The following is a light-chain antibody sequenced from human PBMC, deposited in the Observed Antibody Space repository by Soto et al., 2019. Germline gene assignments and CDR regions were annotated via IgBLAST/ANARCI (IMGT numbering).Light chain of an antibody. J-gene: IGKJ1*01. Sequence: EIVLTQSPGILSLSPGEGATLSCRASQSVSTNFFAWYQQKPGQAPRRLIYGASTRATGIPDRFSGSGSGTDFTLTISRLEPEDFAVYYCQQYGRTSWTFGQGTKVE. CDR3: QQYGRTSWT. CDR1: QSVSTNF. V-gene: IGKV3-20*01. CDR2: GAS.